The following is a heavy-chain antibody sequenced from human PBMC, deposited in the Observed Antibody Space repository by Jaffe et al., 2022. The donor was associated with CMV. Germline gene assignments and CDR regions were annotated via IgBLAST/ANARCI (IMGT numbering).Heavy chain of an antibody. CDR3: AKDRYCSGGSCYSLGEWFDP. J-gene: IGHJ5*02. V-gene: IGHV3-23*04. D-gene: IGHD2-15*01. CDR1: GFTFSSYA. CDR2: ISGSGGST. Sequence: EVQLVESGGGLVQPGGSLRLSCAASGFTFSSYAMSWVRQAPGKGLEWVSAISGSGGSTYYADSVKGRFTISRDNSKNTLYLQMNSLRAEDTAVYYCAKDRYCSGGSCYSLGEWFDPWGQGTLVTVSS.